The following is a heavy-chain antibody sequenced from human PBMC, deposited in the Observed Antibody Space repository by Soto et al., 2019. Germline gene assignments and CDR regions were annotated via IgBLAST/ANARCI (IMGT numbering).Heavy chain of an antibody. Sequence: QVQLQQWGAGLLKPPETLSLTCAVYGGSFSGYYWSWIRQPPGKGLEWIGEINHSGSTNYNPSLKSRVTISVDTSKNQFSLKLSSVTAADTAVYYCARGYDWNYVGWGQGTLVTVSS. CDR3: ARGYDWNYVG. D-gene: IGHD1-7*01. J-gene: IGHJ4*02. CDR2: INHSGST. CDR1: GGSFSGYY. V-gene: IGHV4-34*01.